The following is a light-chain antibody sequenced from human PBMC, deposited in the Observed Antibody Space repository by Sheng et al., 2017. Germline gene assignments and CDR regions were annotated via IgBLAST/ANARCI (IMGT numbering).Light chain of an antibody. CDR1: QSIGTY. Sequence: ETVLTQSPATLSLSPGDRATFSCRASQSIGTYLAWYQQKPGQAPRLLIYDASNRATGIPARFSGSGSGTDFTLTISRLEPEDFAVYFCQQYGSSPPAFGQGTRLEIK. CDR3: QQYGSSPPA. V-gene: IGKV3-20*01. CDR2: DAS. J-gene: IGKJ5*01.